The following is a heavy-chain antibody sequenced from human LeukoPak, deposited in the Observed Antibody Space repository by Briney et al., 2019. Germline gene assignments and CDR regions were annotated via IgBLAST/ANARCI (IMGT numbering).Heavy chain of an antibody. D-gene: IGHD6-19*01. J-gene: IGHJ4*02. CDR1: GFTFSSYA. CDR3: AKGGSGWLFDY. V-gene: IGHV3-23*01. CDR2: ISGSGGST. Sequence: GGSLRLSCAASGFTFSSYAMSWVRQAPGKGLEWVSGISGSGGSTYYVDSVKGRFTISRDNSKNTLYLQMNSLRAEDTAVYYCAKGGSGWLFDYWGQGTLVTVSS.